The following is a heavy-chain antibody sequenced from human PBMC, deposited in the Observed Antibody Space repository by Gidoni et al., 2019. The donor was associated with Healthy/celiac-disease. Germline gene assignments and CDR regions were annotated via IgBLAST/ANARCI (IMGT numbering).Heavy chain of an antibody. CDR2: ISYDGSNK. J-gene: IGHJ6*02. V-gene: IGHV3-30*18. CDR3: AKDFRRQWFLTTAPYYYYGMDV. CDR1: GFTFSSYG. D-gene: IGHD3-22*01. Sequence: QVQLVESGGGVVQPGRSLRLSCAASGFTFSSYGMHWVRQAPGKGLEWVAVISYDGSNKYYADSVKGRFTISRDNSKNTLYLPMNSLRAEDTAVYYCAKDFRRQWFLTTAPYYYYGMDVWGQGTTVTVSS.